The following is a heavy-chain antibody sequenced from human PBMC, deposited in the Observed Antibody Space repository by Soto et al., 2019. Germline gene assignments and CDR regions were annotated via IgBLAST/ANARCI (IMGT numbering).Heavy chain of an antibody. D-gene: IGHD2-2*01. Sequence: EMQLLESGGGLGQPGGSLRLSCVASPITVYNFAAMSWVRQTPERGLEWVSTISGRGDHRYYADSVKGRFTISRDNSKNRLYLQMDGRRVDDTAVYYCAKDRALENQTPYGMDVWGQGTTVTV. J-gene: IGHJ6*02. CDR2: ISGRGDHR. CDR1: PITVYNFAA. CDR3: AKDRALENQTPYGMDV. V-gene: IGHV3-23*01.